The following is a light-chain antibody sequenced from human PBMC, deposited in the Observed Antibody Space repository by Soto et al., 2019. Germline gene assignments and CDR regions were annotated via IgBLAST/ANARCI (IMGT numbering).Light chain of an antibody. CDR1: QSVSSS. V-gene: IGKV3-15*01. CDR3: LQNKSWPFT. CDR2: AAS. J-gene: IGKJ2*01. Sequence: EIVMTQSPATLSVSPGERATLSCRASQSVSSSLAWFQQKPGQAPRLLIYAASARATGIAARISGSGSGTEFTRPISSLQAEDFAVYYCLQNKSWPFTFGQGTKLQLK.